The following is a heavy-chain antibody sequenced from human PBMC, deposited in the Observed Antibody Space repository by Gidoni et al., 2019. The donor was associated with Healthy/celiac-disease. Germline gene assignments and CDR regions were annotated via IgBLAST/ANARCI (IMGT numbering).Heavy chain of an antibody. CDR2: IKQDGSEK. V-gene: IGHV3-7*02. CDR1: GFPFSSYW. Sequence: EVQLVESGGGLVQPGGSLSLSCAASGFPFSSYWWGWYRQAPGKGLEWVANIKQDGSEKYYVDSVKGRFTISRDNAKNSLYLQMNSLRAEDTAVYYCAVGYCSTPYYYYGMDVWGQGTTVTVSS. J-gene: IGHJ6*02. D-gene: IGHD2-2*01. CDR3: AVGYCSTPYYYYGMDV.